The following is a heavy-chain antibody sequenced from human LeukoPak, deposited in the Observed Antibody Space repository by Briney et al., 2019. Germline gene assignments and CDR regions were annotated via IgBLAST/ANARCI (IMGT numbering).Heavy chain of an antibody. CDR1: TNYW. V-gene: IGHV5-51*01. D-gene: IGHD3-10*01. J-gene: IGHJ4*02. CDR2: IYPGDSST. CDR3: ARFRFYGSGSYYNH. Sequence: TNYWTWIRQPPGKGLEWMGMIYPGDSSTRYSPSFQGQVSISVDKAISTAYLQWSSLKASDTAIYYCARFRFYGSGSYYNHWGQGTLVTVSS.